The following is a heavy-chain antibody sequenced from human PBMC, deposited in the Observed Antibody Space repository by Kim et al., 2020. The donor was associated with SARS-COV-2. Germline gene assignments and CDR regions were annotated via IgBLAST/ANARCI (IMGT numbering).Heavy chain of an antibody. CDR3: ARDMRGQSTFDI. CDR2: IYYSGST. D-gene: IGHD2-2*01. J-gene: IGHJ3*02. V-gene: IGHV4-31*02. CDR1: GGSISSGGYY. Sequence: SETLSLTCTVSGGSISSGGYYWSWIRQHPGKGLEWIGYIYYSGSTYYNPSLKSRVTISVDTSKNQFSLKLSSVTAADTAVYYCARDMRGQSTFDIWGQGTMVTVSS.